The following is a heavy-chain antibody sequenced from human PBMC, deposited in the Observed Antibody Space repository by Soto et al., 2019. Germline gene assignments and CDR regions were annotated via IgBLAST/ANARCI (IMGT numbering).Heavy chain of an antibody. V-gene: IGHV4-59*01. Sequence: SETLSLTCTVSGGSISSYYWSWIRQPPGKGPEWIGYIYYSGSTNYNPSLKSRVTISVDTSKNQFSLKLSSVTAADTAVYYCARDSLRYNWNYGGFDYWGQGTLVTVSS. CDR1: GGSISSYY. J-gene: IGHJ4*02. CDR3: ARDSLRYNWNYGGFDY. CDR2: IYYSGST. D-gene: IGHD1-7*01.